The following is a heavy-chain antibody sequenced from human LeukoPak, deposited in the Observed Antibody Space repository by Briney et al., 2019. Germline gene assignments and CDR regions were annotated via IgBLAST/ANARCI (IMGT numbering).Heavy chain of an antibody. CDR2: ISSSSSYI. V-gene: IGHV3-21*01. Sequence: KPGGSLRLSCAASGFTFRSYSMNWVRQAPRKGLEWVSSISSSSSYIYYADSVKGRFTISRDNAKNSLYLQMNSLRAEDTAVYYCARDSSGWYEAYYGMDVWGQGTTVTVSS. J-gene: IGHJ6*02. D-gene: IGHD6-19*01. CDR3: ARDSSGWYEAYYGMDV. CDR1: GFTFRSYS.